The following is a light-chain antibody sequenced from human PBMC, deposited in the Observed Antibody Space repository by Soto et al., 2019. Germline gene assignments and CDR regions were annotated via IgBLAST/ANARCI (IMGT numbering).Light chain of an antibody. CDR3: QYWDDYSWT. CDR1: QSITDW. CDR2: KAS. Sequence: DIQMTQSPSTLSASVGDRVTITCRASQSITDWLAWYQQKPGKAPKFLIYKASNLEGGVPSRFSGSGAGTEFTLTISGVQPDDFATYYGQYWDDYSWTFGQGTKVEIK. V-gene: IGKV1-5*03. J-gene: IGKJ1*01.